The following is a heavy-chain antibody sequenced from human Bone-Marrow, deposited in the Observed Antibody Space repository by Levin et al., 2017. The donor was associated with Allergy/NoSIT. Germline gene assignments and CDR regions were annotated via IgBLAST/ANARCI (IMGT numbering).Heavy chain of an antibody. J-gene: IGHJ3*02. CDR3: ARVDRVLDYDYVWGSYRNDAFDI. V-gene: IGHV3-7*01. D-gene: IGHD3-16*02. Sequence: GGSLRLSCAASGFTFSSYWMSWVRQAPGKGLEWVANIKQDGSEKYYVDSVKGRFTISRDNAKNSLYLQMNSLRAEDTAVYYCARVDRVLDYDYVWGSYRNDAFDIWGQGTMVTVSS. CDR2: IKQDGSEK. CDR1: GFTFSSYW.